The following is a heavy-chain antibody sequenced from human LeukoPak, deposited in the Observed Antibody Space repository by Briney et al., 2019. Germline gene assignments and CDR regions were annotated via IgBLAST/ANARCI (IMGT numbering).Heavy chain of an antibody. D-gene: IGHD2-2*01. CDR2: IYYSGST. J-gene: IGHJ6*03. V-gene: IGHV4-59*01. CDR3: ARMPPPPTAMDYYYYMDV. CDR1: GGSISSYY. Sequence: TSETLSLTCTVSGGSISSYYWSWIRQPPGKGLEWIGHIYYSGSTNYNPSLKSRVTISVDTSKNQFSLKLSSVTAADTAVYYCARMPPPPTAMDYYYYMDVWGKGTTVTVSS.